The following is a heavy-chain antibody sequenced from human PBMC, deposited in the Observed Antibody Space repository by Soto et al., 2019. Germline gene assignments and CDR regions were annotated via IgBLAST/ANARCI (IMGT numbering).Heavy chain of an antibody. Sequence: EVQLLESGGGLVQPGGSLRLSCAASGFTFSSYAMSWVRQAPGKGLEWVSAISGSGGSTYYADSVKGRFTISRDNSKNTLYLQMNSLRAEDTAVYYCAKDHHSSSWFRMKELDYWGQGTLVTVSS. D-gene: IGHD6-13*01. CDR1: GFTFSSYA. CDR3: AKDHHSSSWFRMKELDY. CDR2: ISGSGGST. V-gene: IGHV3-23*01. J-gene: IGHJ4*02.